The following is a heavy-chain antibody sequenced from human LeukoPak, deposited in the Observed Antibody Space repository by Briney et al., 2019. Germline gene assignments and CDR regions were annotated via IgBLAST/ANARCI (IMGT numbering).Heavy chain of an antibody. CDR3: ARVDNPNYYKNYMDV. CDR2: IKQDGSEK. J-gene: IGHJ6*03. Sequence: GGSLRLSCAASGFTFSNYWMSWVRQAPGKGLEWVANIKQDGSEKYYVDSVKGRFTISRDNAKNSLYLQMNSLRAEDTAFYYCARVDNPNYYKNYMDVWGKGTTVTVSS. V-gene: IGHV3-7*03. CDR1: GFTFSNYW. D-gene: IGHD1-1*01.